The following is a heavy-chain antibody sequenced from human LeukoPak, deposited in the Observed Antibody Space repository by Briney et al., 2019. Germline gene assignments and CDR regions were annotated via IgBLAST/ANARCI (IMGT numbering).Heavy chain of an antibody. Sequence: PGGSLRLSCAGSGFTFSRFWMNWVRQAPGKGLEWVANIDEDGTDTYYVDSVRGRFIISRDNAKNSLYLQMNSLRAEDTALYYCTKGPSGIAVAGSPKYFQHWGQGTLVTVSS. V-gene: IGHV3-7*03. CDR2: IDEDGTDT. CDR3: TKGPSGIAVAGSPKYFQH. D-gene: IGHD6-19*01. J-gene: IGHJ1*01. CDR1: GFTFSRFW.